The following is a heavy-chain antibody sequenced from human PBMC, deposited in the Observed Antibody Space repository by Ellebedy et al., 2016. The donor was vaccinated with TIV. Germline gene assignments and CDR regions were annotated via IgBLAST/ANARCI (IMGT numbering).Heavy chain of an antibody. V-gene: IGHV3-48*04. Sequence: GGSLKISCAASGFTFSSYSMNWVRQAPGKGLEWVSYISGSSSTIYYADSVKGRFTISRDNAKNSLYLQMNSMRAEDTAVYYCARDDSLDTVVAATVPANWFDPWGQGTLVTVSS. J-gene: IGHJ5*02. CDR1: GFTFSSYS. CDR3: ARDDSLDTVVAATVPANWFDP. D-gene: IGHD2-15*01. CDR2: ISGSSSTI.